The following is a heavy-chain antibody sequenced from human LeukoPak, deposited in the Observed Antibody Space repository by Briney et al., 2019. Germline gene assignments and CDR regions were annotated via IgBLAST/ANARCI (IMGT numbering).Heavy chain of an antibody. CDR3: ARDRDYGDYYFDY. J-gene: IGHJ4*02. CDR1: GFTFSSYG. V-gene: IGHV3-33*01. Sequence: EGSLRLSCAASGFTFSSYGMHWVRQAPGKGLEWVAVIWYDGSNKYYADSVKGRFTISRDNSKNTLYLQMNSLRAEDTAVYYCARDRDYGDYYFDYWGQGTLVTVSS. CDR2: IWYDGSNK. D-gene: IGHD4-17*01.